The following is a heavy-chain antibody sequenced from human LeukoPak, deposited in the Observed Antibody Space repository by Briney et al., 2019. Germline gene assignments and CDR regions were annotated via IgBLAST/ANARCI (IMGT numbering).Heavy chain of an antibody. Sequence: ASVKVSCKASGYTFTNYGISWVRQAPGQGLEWMGWISAYNGNTNYAQKLQGRVTMTTDTSTSTAYMELRSLRSDDTAVYYCARDVFMVRGVIRTNPTDYWGQGTLVTVSS. CDR3: ARDVFMVRGVIRTNPTDY. D-gene: IGHD3-10*01. V-gene: IGHV1-18*01. J-gene: IGHJ4*02. CDR1: GYTFTNYG. CDR2: ISAYNGNT.